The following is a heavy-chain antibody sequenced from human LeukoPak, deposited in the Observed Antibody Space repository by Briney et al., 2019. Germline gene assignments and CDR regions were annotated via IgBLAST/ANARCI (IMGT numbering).Heavy chain of an antibody. CDR3: GRHSSLGSGYYY. V-gene: IGHV4-39*01. CDR1: GGSISSSNHY. CDR2: IYYSGST. Sequence: SETLSLTCSVSGGSISSSNHYWGWIRQPPGKGLEWIGSIYYSGSTYYNPSLKSRVTISVDTSKNQFSLKLTSVTAADTAVYYCGRHSSLGSGYYYWGQGTLVTVSS. D-gene: IGHD3-3*01. J-gene: IGHJ4*02.